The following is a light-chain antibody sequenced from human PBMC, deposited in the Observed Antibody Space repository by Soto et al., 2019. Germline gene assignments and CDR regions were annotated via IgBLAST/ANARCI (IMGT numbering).Light chain of an antibody. J-gene: IGKJ1*01. V-gene: IGKV1-39*01. CDR3: QQSFSTVTWT. CDR2: AAS. CDR1: QSISTY. Sequence: DIQMTQSPSSLSASVGDRVTITCRASQSISTYLNWYQQKRGKAPNLLIYAASSLQNGVPPRFSGSGSGTDFTLTISSLQPEDFATYYCQQSFSTVTWTFGQGTKVEIK.